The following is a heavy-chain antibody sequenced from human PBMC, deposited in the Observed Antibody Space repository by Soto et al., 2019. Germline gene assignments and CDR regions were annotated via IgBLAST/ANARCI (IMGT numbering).Heavy chain of an antibody. CDR2: ISNSGGNT. CDR1: GFTFNNYA. Sequence: GGSLRLSCAASGFTFNNYAMSWVLQTPGKGPEWVSTISNSGGNTYYADSVKGRFTISRDISTDMLYLQMSSLRAEDTAVYYCAKDQIWEVPHFFDYWGQGTLVTVSS. CDR3: AKDQIWEVPHFFDY. V-gene: IGHV3-23*01. D-gene: IGHD1-26*01. J-gene: IGHJ4*02.